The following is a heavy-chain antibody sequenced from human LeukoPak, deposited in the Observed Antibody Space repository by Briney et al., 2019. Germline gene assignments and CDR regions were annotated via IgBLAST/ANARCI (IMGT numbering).Heavy chain of an antibody. CDR2: MNPNSGNT. CDR1: GYTFANYD. Sequence: ASVKVSCKASGYTFANYDINWVRQATGQELEWMGWMNPNSGNTGYAPKFQGRVTMTKNTSINTAYMELSSLISDDTAVYYCARGQGSHGQQLGDYWGQGTLVTVSS. J-gene: IGHJ4*02. D-gene: IGHD6-13*01. CDR3: ARGQGSHGQQLGDY. V-gene: IGHV1-8*01.